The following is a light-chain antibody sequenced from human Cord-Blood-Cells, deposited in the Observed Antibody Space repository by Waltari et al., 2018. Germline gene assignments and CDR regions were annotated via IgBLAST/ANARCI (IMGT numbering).Light chain of an antibody. J-gene: IGLJ1*01. CDR2: EVS. CDR1: SSDVGRYNL. CDR3: CSYAGSSTYV. Sequence: QSALTQPASVSGSPGQSITLPCTGPSSDVGRYNLVPWYQQHPGKAPKLMIYEVSKRPSGVSNRFSGSKSGNTASLTISGLQAEDEADYYCCSYAGSSTYVFGTGTKVTVL. V-gene: IGLV2-23*02.